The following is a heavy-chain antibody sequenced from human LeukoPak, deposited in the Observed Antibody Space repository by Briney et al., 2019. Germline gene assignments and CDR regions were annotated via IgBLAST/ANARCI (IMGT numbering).Heavy chain of an antibody. CDR1: GFTFSDYY. CDR2: ISSSGSTI. D-gene: IGHD5-24*01. V-gene: IGHV3-11*01. CDR3: AREDSLEMAQNHYYYYGMDV. J-gene: IGHJ6*02. Sequence: PGGSLRLSCAASGFTFSDYYMSWIRQAPGKGLEWVSYISSSGSTIYYADSVKGRFTISRDNAKNSLYLQMNSLRAEDTAVYYCAREDSLEMAQNHYYYYGMDVWGQGTTVTVSS.